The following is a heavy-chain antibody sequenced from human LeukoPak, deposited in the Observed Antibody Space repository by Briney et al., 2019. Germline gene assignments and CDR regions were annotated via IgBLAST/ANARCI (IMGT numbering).Heavy chain of an antibody. CDR3: ARPSIAVAGAFDY. CDR2: IYYSGST. V-gene: IGHV4-39*01. J-gene: IGHJ4*02. CDR1: GGSISSSSYY. D-gene: IGHD6-19*01. Sequence: SETLSLTCTVSGGSISSSSYYWGWIRQPPGKGLEWIGSIYYSGSTYYNPSLKSRVTISVDTSKNQFSLKLSSVTAADTAVYYCARPSIAVAGAFDYWGQGTQVTVSS.